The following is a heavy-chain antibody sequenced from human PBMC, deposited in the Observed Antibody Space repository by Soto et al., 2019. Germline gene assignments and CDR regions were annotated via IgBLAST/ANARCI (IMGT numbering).Heavy chain of an antibody. Sequence: SETLSLTCTVSGGSISSDYWSWIRQPPGKGLEWIGYIYNSGSTNYNPSLKSRVTISVDTSKNQFALRLSSVTAADTAVYYCARGYYYDSSGYYSAFDIWGQGTMVTV. CDR2: IYNSGST. CDR1: GGSISSDY. V-gene: IGHV4-59*01. CDR3: ARGYYYDSSGYYSAFDI. J-gene: IGHJ3*02. D-gene: IGHD3-22*01.